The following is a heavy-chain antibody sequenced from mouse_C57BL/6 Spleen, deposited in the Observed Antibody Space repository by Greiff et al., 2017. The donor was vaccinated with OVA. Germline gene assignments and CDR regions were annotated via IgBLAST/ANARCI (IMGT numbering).Heavy chain of an antibody. J-gene: IGHJ2*01. Sequence: LEESGPELVKPGASVKISCKASGYSFTDYNMNWVKQSNGKSLEWIGVINPNYGTTSYNQKFKGKATLTVDQSSSTAYMQLNSLTSEDSAVYYCARREYYDYDRSFDYWGQGTTLTVSS. CDR2: INPNYGTT. V-gene: IGHV1-39*01. CDR3: ARREYYDYDRSFDY. D-gene: IGHD2-4*01. CDR1: GYSFTDYN.